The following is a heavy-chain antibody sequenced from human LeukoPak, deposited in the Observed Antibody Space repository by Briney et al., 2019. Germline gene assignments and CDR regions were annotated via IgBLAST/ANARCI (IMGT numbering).Heavy chain of an antibody. CDR3: AKAGQRSYAEAFDS. CDR2: IWHDGLNK. Sequence: PGGSLRLSCAASGSSPNNYAMHWVRQAPGKGVEWVAVIWHDGLNKFYADFLKGRFTISRDFSKDTVYLQMSGLTVEDTAVYYCAKAGQRSYAEAFDSWGQGTLVTVSS. D-gene: IGHD3-16*01. J-gene: IGHJ4*02. V-gene: IGHV3-33*06. CDR1: GSSPNNYA.